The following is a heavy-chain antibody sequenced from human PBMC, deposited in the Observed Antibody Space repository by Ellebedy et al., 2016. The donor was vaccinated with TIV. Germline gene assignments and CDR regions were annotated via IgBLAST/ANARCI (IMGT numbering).Heavy chain of an antibody. CDR2: IKQDGSEK. V-gene: IGHV3-7*04. D-gene: IGHD3-22*01. CDR1: GFTFSSYW. J-gene: IGHJ4*02. Sequence: GGSLRLSXAASGFTFSSYWMSWVRQFPGKGLEWVSNIKQDGSEKYYVDSVKGRFTISRDNAKNSLYLQMNRLRGKDTAVYYCARDQGPDSSGQPEYWGQGTLVTVSS. CDR3: ARDQGPDSSGQPEY.